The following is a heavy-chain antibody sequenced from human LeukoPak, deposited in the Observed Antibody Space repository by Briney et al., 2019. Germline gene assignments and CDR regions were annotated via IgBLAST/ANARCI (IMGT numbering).Heavy chain of an antibody. CDR1: GGSISSDNW. V-gene: IGHV4-4*02. J-gene: IGHJ1*01. CDR3: ATNGWYCLDH. CDR2: IYHSGST. Sequence: PSETLSLTCAVSGGSISSDNWWSWVRQPPGKGLEWIGEIYHSGSTNYNPSLQSRVTISVDMSNNHFSLRLTSVTAADTAVYYCATNGWYCLDHWGQGALVTVSS. D-gene: IGHD6-19*01.